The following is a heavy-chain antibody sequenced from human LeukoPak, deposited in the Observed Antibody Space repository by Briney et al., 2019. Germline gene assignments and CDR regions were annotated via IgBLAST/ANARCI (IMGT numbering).Heavy chain of an antibody. CDR3: ANNIAVAGGRSFDY. Sequence: PGGSLRLSCAASGFTFSSYGMSWVRQAPGKGLEWVSAISGSGGSTYYADSVKGRFTISRDNSKNTLYLQMNSLRAEDTAVYYCANNIAVAGGRSFDYWGQGTLVTVSS. V-gene: IGHV3-23*01. CDR2: ISGSGGST. CDR1: GFTFSSYG. J-gene: IGHJ4*02. D-gene: IGHD6-19*01.